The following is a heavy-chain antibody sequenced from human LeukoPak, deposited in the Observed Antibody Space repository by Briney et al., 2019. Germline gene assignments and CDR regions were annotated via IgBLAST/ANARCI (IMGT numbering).Heavy chain of an antibody. CDR2: ISYDGSNK. D-gene: IGHD6-6*01. J-gene: IGHJ4*02. V-gene: IGHV3-30*09. CDR1: GFSFSNYT. Sequence: GGSLRLSCAASGFSFSNYTMHWVRQAPGKGLEWVAVISYDGSNKYYADSVKGRFAISRDNSKNTLYLQMNSLRAEDTAVYYCARRRVGSSSSWYFGYWGQGTLVTVSS. CDR3: ARRRVGSSSSWYFGY.